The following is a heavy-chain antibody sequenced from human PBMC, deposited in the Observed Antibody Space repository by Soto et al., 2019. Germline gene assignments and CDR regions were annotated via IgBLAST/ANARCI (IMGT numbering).Heavy chain of an antibody. V-gene: IGHV3-23*01. J-gene: IGHJ6*03. CDR1: GFTFSSYA. CDR2: ISGSVGST. Sequence: GGSLRLSCAASGFTFSSYAMSWVRQAPGKGLEWVSAISGSVGSTYYADSVKGRFTISRDNSKNTQYLQMNSLRAEDTAVYYWAKHRIVGAVQRSGYYYMDVWGKGTTVTVSS. CDR3: AKHRIVGAVQRSGYYYMDV. D-gene: IGHD1-26*01.